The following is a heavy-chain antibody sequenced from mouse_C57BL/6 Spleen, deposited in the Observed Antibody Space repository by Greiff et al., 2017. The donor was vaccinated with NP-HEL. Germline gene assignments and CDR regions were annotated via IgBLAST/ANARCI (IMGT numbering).Heavy chain of an antibody. CDR3: ARDWGYGKGFDY. CDR1: GFTFSSYA. CDR2: ISDGGSYT. Sequence: EVMLVESGGGLVKPGGSLKLSCAASGFTFSSYAMSWVRQTPEKRLEWVATISDGGSYTYYPDNVKGRFTISRDNAKNNLYLQMSHLKSEDTAMYYCARDWGYGKGFDYWGQGTTLTVSS. V-gene: IGHV5-4*01. D-gene: IGHD2-1*01. J-gene: IGHJ2*01.